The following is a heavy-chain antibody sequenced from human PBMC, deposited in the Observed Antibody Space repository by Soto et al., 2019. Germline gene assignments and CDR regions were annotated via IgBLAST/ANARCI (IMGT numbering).Heavy chain of an antibody. Sequence: GGSLRLSCAASGFTFDDYAMHWVRQAPGKGLEWVSGISWNSGSIGYADSVKGRFTISRDNAKNSLYLQMNSLRAEDTALYYCAKDIADYGDYVPYYYYYMDVWGKGTTVTVSS. D-gene: IGHD4-17*01. CDR3: AKDIADYGDYVPYYYYYMDV. V-gene: IGHV3-9*01. CDR1: GFTFDDYA. CDR2: ISWNSGSI. J-gene: IGHJ6*03.